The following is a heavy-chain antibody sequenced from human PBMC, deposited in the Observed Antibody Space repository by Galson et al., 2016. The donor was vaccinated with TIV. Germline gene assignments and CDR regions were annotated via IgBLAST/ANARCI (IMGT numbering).Heavy chain of an antibody. CDR1: GGTFSSYA. CDR2: IIPIHGMT. J-gene: IGHJ4*02. CDR3: ARSPHSAYGTFSDY. V-gene: IGHV1-69*04. Sequence: SVKVSCKASGGTFSSYALSWVRQAPGQGLEWMGRIIPIHGMTNYAQRFQGRVTITADRSATTAYMELNSLRSEDTAVYYCARSPHSAYGTFSDYWGQGTLVTVSS. D-gene: IGHD5-12*01.